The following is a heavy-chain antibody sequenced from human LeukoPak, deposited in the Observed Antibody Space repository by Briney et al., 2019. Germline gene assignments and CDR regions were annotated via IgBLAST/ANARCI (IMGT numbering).Heavy chain of an antibody. V-gene: IGHV4-4*07. CDR3: ARVGGTMIVVVPRFDP. CDR2: IYTSGST. CDR1: GGSISSYY. Sequence: SETLSLTCTVSGGSISSYYWSWIRQPAGKGLEWIGRIYTSGSTNYNPSLKSRVTMSVDTSKNQFSLKLSSVTAADTAVYYCARVGGTMIVVVPRFDPWGQGTLVTVSS. D-gene: IGHD3-22*01. J-gene: IGHJ5*02.